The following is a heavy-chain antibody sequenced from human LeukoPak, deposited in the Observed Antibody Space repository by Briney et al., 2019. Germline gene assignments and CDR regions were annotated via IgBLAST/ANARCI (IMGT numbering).Heavy chain of an antibody. Sequence: GGSLRLSCAASGFTFSDYGMHWVRQAPGKGLEWVAVIWYDGSNKYYADSAKGRFTISRDNSKNTLYLQMNSLRAEDTAVYYCARVAAVAELDYWGQGTLVTVSS. D-gene: IGHD6-19*01. V-gene: IGHV3-33*01. CDR1: GFTFSDYG. CDR3: ARVAAVAELDY. J-gene: IGHJ4*02. CDR2: IWYDGSNK.